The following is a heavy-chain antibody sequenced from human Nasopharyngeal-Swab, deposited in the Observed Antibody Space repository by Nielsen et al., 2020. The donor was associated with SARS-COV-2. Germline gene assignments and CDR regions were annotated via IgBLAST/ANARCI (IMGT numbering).Heavy chain of an antibody. J-gene: IGHJ4*02. V-gene: IGHV4-59*01. CDR3: ARGLTDIVVVPAASYYFDY. CDR1: GGSISSYY. Sequence: GSLRLSCTVSGGSISSYYWSWIRQRPGKGLEWIGYIYYSGSTNYNPSLKSRVTISVDTSKNQFSLKLSSVTAADTAVYYCARGLTDIVVVPAASYYFDYWGQGTLVTVSS. CDR2: IYYSGST. D-gene: IGHD2-2*01.